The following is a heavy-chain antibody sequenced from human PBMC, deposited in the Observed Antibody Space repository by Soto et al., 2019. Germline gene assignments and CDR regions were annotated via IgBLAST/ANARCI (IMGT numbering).Heavy chain of an antibody. Sequence: QVQLVQSGAEVKKPGSSVKVSCKASGGTFSIYTISWVRQAPGQGLEWMGGSANSAQKFQGRLTVTADESTSTVYLEWRSLTAGYAAVYYCAREGPPDIAWFAPWGQGTLVSVSS. CDR2: SA. V-gene: IGHV1-69*01. CDR1: GGTFSIYT. CDR3: AREGPPDIAWFAP. D-gene: IGHD2-15*01. J-gene: IGHJ5*02.